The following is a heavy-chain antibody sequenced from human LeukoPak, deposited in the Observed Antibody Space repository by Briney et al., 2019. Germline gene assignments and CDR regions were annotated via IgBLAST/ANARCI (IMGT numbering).Heavy chain of an antibody. CDR2: ISSNGGST. J-gene: IGHJ6*02. CDR3: ARGDIVATGAYYYYGMDV. V-gene: IGHV3-64*01. CDR1: GFTFSSYA. D-gene: IGHD5-12*01. Sequence: GGSLRLSCAASGFTFSSYAMHWVRQAPGKGLEYVSAISSNGGSTYYANSVKGRFTISRDNSKNTLYLQMGSLRAEDMAVYYCARGDIVATGAYYYYGMDVWGQGTTVTVSS.